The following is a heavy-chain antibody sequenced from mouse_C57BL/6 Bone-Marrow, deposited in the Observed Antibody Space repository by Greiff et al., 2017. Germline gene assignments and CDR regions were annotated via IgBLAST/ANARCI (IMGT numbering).Heavy chain of an antibody. CDR2: ISSGSSTI. CDR3: VRPGITTVDY. J-gene: IGHJ2*01. D-gene: IGHD1-1*01. CDR1: GFTFSDYG. V-gene: IGHV5-17*01. Sequence: EVKLMESGGGLVKPGGSLKLSCAASGFTFSDYGMHWVRQAPEKGLEWVAYISSGSSTIYYAETVKGRFTISRDNAQNTLFLQMTSLRSEDTARYYCVRPGITTVDYWGQSTTLTVSS.